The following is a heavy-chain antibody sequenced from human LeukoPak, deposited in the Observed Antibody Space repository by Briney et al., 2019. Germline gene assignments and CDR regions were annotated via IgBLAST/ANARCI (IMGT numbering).Heavy chain of an antibody. Sequence: GASVKVSCKASGYTFTSYYMHWVRQAPGQGLEWMGIINPSGGSTSYAQKFQGRVTMTRDTSTSTVYMELSSLRSEDTAVYYCASSSHYDILTGYYSQGVLDCWGQGTLVTVSS. CDR2: INPSGGST. CDR1: GYTFTSYY. D-gene: IGHD3-9*01. CDR3: ASSSHYDILTGYYSQGVLDC. V-gene: IGHV1-46*01. J-gene: IGHJ4*02.